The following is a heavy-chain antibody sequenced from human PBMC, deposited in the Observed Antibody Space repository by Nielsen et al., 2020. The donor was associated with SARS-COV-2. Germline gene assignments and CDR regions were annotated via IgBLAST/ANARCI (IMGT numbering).Heavy chain of an antibody. D-gene: IGHD2-2*01. CDR3: ARDRKGYCSSTSCKLRRIFDY. J-gene: IGHJ4*02. V-gene: IGHV4-34*01. CDR1: GGSFSGYY. Sequence: SETLSLTCAVSGGSFSGYYWSWIRQPPGKGLEWIGEINHSGSTNYNPSLKSRVTISVDTSKNQFSLKLSSVTAADTAVYYCARDRKGYCSSTSCKLRRIFDYWGQGTLVTVSS. CDR2: INHSGST.